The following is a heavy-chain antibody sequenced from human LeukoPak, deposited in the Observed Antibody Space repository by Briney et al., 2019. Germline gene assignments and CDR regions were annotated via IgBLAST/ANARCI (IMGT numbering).Heavy chain of an antibody. V-gene: IGHV4-34*01. CDR2: LNHSGST. J-gene: IGHJ5*02. CDR3: ARHQRRFDP. Sequence: PSETLSLTCAVYVGSFSGYHWTWIRQSPGKGLEWIGELNHSGSTKYNPSLKSRVTISVDTSKNQFSLKLSSVTAADTAVYYCARHQRRFDPWGQGTLVTVSS. CDR1: VGSFSGYH.